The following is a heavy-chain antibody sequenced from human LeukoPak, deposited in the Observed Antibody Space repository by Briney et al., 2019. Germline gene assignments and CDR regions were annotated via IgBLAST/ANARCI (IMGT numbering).Heavy chain of an antibody. Sequence: GGSLRLSCAASGFTFSSSAMSWVRQVPGKGLEWVSGISWNSGSIGYADSVKGRFTISRDNAKNSLYLQMNSLRAEDTALYYCAKGYSSSPESYYFDYWGQGTLVTVSS. CDR2: ISWNSGSI. V-gene: IGHV3-9*01. CDR1: GFTFSSSA. J-gene: IGHJ4*02. D-gene: IGHD6-6*01. CDR3: AKGYSSSPESYYFDY.